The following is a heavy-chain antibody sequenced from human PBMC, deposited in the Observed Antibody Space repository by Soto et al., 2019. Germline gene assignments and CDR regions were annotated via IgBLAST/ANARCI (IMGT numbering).Heavy chain of an antibody. Sequence: QVQLVQSGAEVKKPGSSVKVSCKASGGTFSSYAISWVRQAPGQGLEWMGGIIPIFGTANYAQKFQGRVTITXXXSXXXXXXXXXXXXXXXXXXXXXXXTAXXGXXXYPNYFDYWGQGTLVTVSS. CDR2: IIPIFGTA. J-gene: IGHJ4*02. V-gene: IGHV1-69*05. CDR1: GGTFSSYA. CDR3: XXTAXXGXXXYPNYFDY.